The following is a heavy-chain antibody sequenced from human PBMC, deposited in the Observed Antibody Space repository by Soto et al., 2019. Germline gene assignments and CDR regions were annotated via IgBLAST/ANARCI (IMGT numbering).Heavy chain of an antibody. V-gene: IGHV1-69*01. J-gene: IGHJ5*02. Sequence: QVQLVQSGAEVKKPGSSVKVSCKASGGTFSSYAISWVRQAPGQGLEWMGGIIPIFGTANYALKFQGRVTITADESTSTAYMELSSLRSEDTAVYYCARGGRYYDSSGYYAYPWGQGTLVTVSS. D-gene: IGHD3-22*01. CDR1: GGTFSSYA. CDR3: ARGGRYYDSSGYYAYP. CDR2: IIPIFGTA.